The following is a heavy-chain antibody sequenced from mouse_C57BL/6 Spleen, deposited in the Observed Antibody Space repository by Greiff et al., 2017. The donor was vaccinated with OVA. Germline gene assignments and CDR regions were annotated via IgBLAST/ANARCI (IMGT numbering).Heavy chain of an antibody. CDR1: GYTFTSYW. V-gene: IGHV1-74*01. Sequence: QVQLKQPGAELVKPGASVKVSCKASGYTFTSYWMHWVKQRPGQGLEWIGRIHPSDSDTNYNQKFKGKATLTVDKSSSTAYMQLSSLTSEDSAVYYCAIGGDDYDGFAYWGQGTLVTVSA. CDR2: IHPSDSDT. CDR3: AIGGDDYDGFAY. D-gene: IGHD2-4*01. J-gene: IGHJ3*01.